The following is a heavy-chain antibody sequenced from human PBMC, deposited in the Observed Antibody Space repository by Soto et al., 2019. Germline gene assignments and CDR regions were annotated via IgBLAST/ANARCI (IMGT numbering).Heavy chain of an antibody. V-gene: IGHV3-11*01. CDR2: IGSAGNTI. D-gene: IGHD2-2*01. J-gene: IGHJ5*02. CDR1: GFMFNDYS. CDR3: ARDGEVVVVPTAAGFDP. Sequence: GGSLRLSCVGSGFMFNDYSMSWIRQAPGKGLEWVSYIGSAGNTIYYADSVRGRFTISRDNAKKSLFLQMSSLRVDDTAVYYCARDGEVVVVPTAAGFDPWGQGTLVTVSS.